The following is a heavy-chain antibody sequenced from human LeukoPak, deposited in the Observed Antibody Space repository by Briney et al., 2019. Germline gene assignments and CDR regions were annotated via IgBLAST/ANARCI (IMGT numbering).Heavy chain of an antibody. Sequence: SQTLSLTCAISGDIVSSNSAAWNWIRQSPSRGLEWLGRTYYRSKWYNDYAVSVKSRITINPDTSKNQFSLQLNSVTPEDTAVYYCARGTYYDYVWGSYRWGLEGWNYFDYWGQGTLVTVSS. CDR2: TYYRSKWYN. CDR3: ARGTYYDYVWGSYRWGLEGWNYFDY. CDR1: GDIVSSNSAA. D-gene: IGHD3-16*02. V-gene: IGHV6-1*01. J-gene: IGHJ4*02.